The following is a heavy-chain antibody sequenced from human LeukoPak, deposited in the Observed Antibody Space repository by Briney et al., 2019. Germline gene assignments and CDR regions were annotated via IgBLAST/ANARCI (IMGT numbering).Heavy chain of an antibody. J-gene: IGHJ5*02. CDR1: GCTFSSYA. CDR3: ARDPGYSSSWYNWFDP. CDR2: IIPIFGTA. V-gene: IGHV1-69*05. D-gene: IGHD6-13*01. Sequence: GASVKVSCKASGCTFSSYAISWVRQAPGQGLECIGRIIPIFGTANYAQKFQGRVTITTDESTSTAYMELSSLRSEDTAVYYCARDPGYSSSWYNWFDPWGQGTLVTVSS.